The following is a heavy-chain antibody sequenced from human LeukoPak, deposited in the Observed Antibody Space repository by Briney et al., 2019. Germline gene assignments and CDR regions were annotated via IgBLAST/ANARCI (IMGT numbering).Heavy chain of an antibody. CDR1: GGSISSYS. Sequence: AETLSLTCSVSGGSISSYSWTWIRQPPGKGLEWIGFIDYSGSSNYNPSLKSRVTISAGPSTNHFSLNLTSVTAADTAVYFCARDHPVADWAPDIWGRGTMVTVSS. V-gene: IGHV4-59*13. J-gene: IGHJ3*02. CDR3: ARDHPVADWAPDI. CDR2: IDYSGSS. D-gene: IGHD3-9*01.